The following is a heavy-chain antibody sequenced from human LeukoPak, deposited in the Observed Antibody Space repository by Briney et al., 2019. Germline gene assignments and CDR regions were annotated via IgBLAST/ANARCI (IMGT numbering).Heavy chain of an antibody. CDR2: ISAYNGNT. CDR1: GGTFSSYA. V-gene: IGHV1-18*01. J-gene: IGHJ5*02. D-gene: IGHD6-13*01. CDR3: ARASTAAEIDP. Sequence: VASVKVSCKASGGTFSSYAISWVRQAPGQGLEWMGWISAYNGNTNYAQKLQGRVTMTTDTSTSTAYMELRSLRSDDTAVYYCARASTAAEIDPWGQGTLVTVSS.